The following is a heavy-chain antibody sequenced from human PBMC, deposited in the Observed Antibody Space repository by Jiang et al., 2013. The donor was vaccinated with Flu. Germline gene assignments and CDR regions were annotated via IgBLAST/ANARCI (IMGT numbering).Heavy chain of an antibody. D-gene: IGHD1-26*01. CDR2: TYYRSKWYN. CDR1: GDSVSSKSAT. Sequence: QTLSLTCAISGDSVSSKSATWNWIRQSPSRGLEWLGRTYYRSKWYNDYAVSVKSRITINPDTSKNQFSLQLNSVTPEDTAVYYCARGPRRKDARSGSYFAYVEFPYYFDYWGQGTLVTVSS. J-gene: IGHJ4*02. CDR3: ARGPRRKDARSGSYFAYVEFPYYFDY. V-gene: IGHV6-1*01.